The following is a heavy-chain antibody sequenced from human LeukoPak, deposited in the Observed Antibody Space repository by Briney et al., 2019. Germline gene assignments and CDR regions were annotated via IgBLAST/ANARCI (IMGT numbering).Heavy chain of an antibody. Sequence: PGGSLRLSCAASGFTFSSYGMHWVRQAPGKGLEWVAVIYYDGSNKYYADSVKGRFTISRDSSKNTLYLQMNSLRAEDTAVYYCARERYDFRAYYFDYWGQGTLVTVSS. J-gene: IGHJ4*02. CDR3: ARERYDFRAYYFDY. CDR1: GFTFSSYG. V-gene: IGHV3-33*01. CDR2: IYYDGSNK. D-gene: IGHD3-3*01.